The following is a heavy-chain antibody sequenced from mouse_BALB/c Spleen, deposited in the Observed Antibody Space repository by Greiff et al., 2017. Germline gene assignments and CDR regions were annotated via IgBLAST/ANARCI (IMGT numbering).Heavy chain of an antibody. J-gene: IGHJ4*01. CDR1: SYTFTDYA. D-gene: IGHD2-3*01. V-gene: IGHV1-67*01. CDR2: ISTYYGNT. Sequence: VQLQESGPELVRPGVSVKISCKGSSYTFTDYAMHWVKQSHAKSLEWIGVISTYYGNTNYNQKFKGKATMTVDKSSSTAYMELARLTSEDSAVYYCARGGDGYSPYAMDYWGQGTSVTVSS. CDR3: ARGGDGYSPYAMDY.